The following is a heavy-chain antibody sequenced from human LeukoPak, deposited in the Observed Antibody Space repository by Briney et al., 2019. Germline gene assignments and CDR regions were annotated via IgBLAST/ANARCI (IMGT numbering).Heavy chain of an antibody. CDR1: GFTFKSYA. Sequence: GGSLRLSCSASGFTFKSYAMHCVRQAAEKGLLYVSSINTNGANTYYADSVKGRFTISRDNSRNTVYVQMNSLTPEDTAVYYCVKGLDYSSSQMDSWGQGTLVTVSS. CDR2: INTNGANT. CDR3: VKGLDYSSSQMDS. V-gene: IGHV3-64*05. D-gene: IGHD6-6*01. J-gene: IGHJ4*02.